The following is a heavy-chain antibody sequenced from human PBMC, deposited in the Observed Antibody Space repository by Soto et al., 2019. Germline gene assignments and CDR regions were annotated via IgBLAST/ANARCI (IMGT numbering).Heavy chain of an antibody. D-gene: IGHD3-10*01. Sequence: QVQLVQSGAEVKKPGASVKVSCKASGYTFTSYDINWVRQATGQGLEWMGWMNPNSGNTGYAQKFQGGVTMTRNTSISTAYMELSSLRSEDTAVYYCARGLRITMVRGAPVGYWGQGTLVTVSS. V-gene: IGHV1-8*01. CDR2: MNPNSGNT. CDR3: ARGLRITMVRGAPVGY. CDR1: GYTFTSYD. J-gene: IGHJ4*02.